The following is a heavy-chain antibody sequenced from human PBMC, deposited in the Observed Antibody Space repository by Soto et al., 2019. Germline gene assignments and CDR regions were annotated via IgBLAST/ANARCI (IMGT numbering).Heavy chain of an antibody. CDR3: AHSRFGGDCLRSYSSHYYYGMDV. CDR2: IYWDDDK. J-gene: IGHJ6*02. D-gene: IGHD2-21*02. V-gene: IGHV2-5*02. Sequence: SGPTLVNPTQTLTLTCTFSGFSLSTGGVGVGWIRQPPGKALEWLTLIYWDDDKRYSPSLKSRLTVTKDTSKNLVVLTMSNMDPVDTSTYYCAHSRFGGDCLRSYSSHYYYGMDVWGQGTTVTVSS. CDR1: GFSLSTGGVG.